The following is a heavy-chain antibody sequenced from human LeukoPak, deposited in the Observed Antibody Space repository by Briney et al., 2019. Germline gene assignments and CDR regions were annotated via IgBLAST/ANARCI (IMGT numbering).Heavy chain of an antibody. CDR2: IYYSGST. Sequence: SETLSLTCTVSGGSISSSSYYWGWIRQPPGKGLEWIGSIYYSGSTYYNPSLKSRVTISVDTSKNQFSLKLSSVTAADTAVYYCARPVYYEGFYWFDPWGQGTLVTVSS. J-gene: IGHJ5*02. CDR1: GGSISSSSYY. D-gene: IGHD2-8*01. V-gene: IGHV4-39*01. CDR3: ARPVYYEGFYWFDP.